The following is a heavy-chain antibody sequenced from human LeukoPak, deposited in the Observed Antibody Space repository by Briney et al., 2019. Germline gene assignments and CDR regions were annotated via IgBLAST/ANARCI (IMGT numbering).Heavy chain of an antibody. J-gene: IGHJ4*02. Sequence: GGSLRLSCAASGFRFDDYTMHWVRQTPGKGLQWVSLISWDGGVTYYGDSVKGRFTISRDNNKKSLFLQMSGLTTEDAALYYCAIMSAPTFDSWGQGTLVTVSS. CDR3: AIMSAPTFDS. CDR2: ISWDGGVT. CDR1: GFRFDDYT. D-gene: IGHD6-6*01. V-gene: IGHV3-43*01.